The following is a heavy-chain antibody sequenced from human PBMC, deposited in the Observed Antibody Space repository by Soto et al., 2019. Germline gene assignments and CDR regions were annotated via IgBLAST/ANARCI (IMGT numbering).Heavy chain of an antibody. D-gene: IGHD3-9*01. J-gene: IGHJ4*02. CDR2: IIPILGIA. CDR3: ARDHSGYDILTGYYTLHYFDY. V-gene: IGHV1-69*04. CDR1: GGTFSSYT. Sequence: SVKVSCKASGGTFSSYTISWVRQAPGQGLEWMGRIIPILGIANYAQKFQGRVTITADKSTSTAYMELSSLRSEDTAVYYCARDHSGYDILTGYYTLHYFDYWGQGTLVTVSS.